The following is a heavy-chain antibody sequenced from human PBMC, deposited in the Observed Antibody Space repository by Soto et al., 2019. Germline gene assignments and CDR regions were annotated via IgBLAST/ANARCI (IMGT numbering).Heavy chain of an antibody. CDR3: ASVRIAAAGSFDY. D-gene: IGHD6-13*01. CDR2: IYPGDSDT. J-gene: IGHJ4*02. Sequence: LKISCKGSGYSFTSYWIGWVRQMPGKGLEWMGIIYPGDSDTRYSPSFQGQVTISADKSISTAYLQWSSLKASDTAMYYCASVRIAAAGSFDYWGQGTLVTVSS. V-gene: IGHV5-51*01. CDR1: GYSFTSYW.